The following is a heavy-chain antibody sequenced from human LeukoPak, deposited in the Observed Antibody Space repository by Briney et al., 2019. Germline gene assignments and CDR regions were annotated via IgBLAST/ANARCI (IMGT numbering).Heavy chain of an antibody. CDR3: ARTQLGFDY. Sequence: GRSLRLSCAASGFTFSSYSMNWVRQAPGKGLEWVSYISSSSSTIYYADSVKGRFTVSRDNSKNTLYLQMNSRRAEDTAVYYCARTQLGFDYWGQGTLVTVSS. V-gene: IGHV3-48*01. D-gene: IGHD3-16*01. CDR1: GFTFSSYS. J-gene: IGHJ4*02. CDR2: ISSSSSTI.